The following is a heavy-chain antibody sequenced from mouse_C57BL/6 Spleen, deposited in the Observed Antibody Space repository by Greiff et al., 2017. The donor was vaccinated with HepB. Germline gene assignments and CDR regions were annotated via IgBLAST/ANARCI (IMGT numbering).Heavy chain of an antibody. J-gene: IGHJ2*01. CDR2: ILPGSGST. V-gene: IGHV1-9*01. CDR1: GYTFTGYW. Sequence: VKLMESGAELMKPGASVKLSCKATGYTFTGYWIEWVKQRPGHGLEWIGEILPGSGSTNYNEKFKGKATFTADTSSNTAYMQLSSLTTEESAIYYCARGGNYYGSSYSHYFDYWGQGTTLTVSS. CDR3: ARGGNYYGSSYSHYFDY. D-gene: IGHD1-1*01.